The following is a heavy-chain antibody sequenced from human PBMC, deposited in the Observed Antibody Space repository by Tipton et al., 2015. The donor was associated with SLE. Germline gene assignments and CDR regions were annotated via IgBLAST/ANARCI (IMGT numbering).Heavy chain of an antibody. CDR1: GFTLNSYA. V-gene: IGHV3-23*01. J-gene: IGHJ4*02. D-gene: IGHD6-13*01. CDR2: ISGSGSSI. Sequence: GSLRLSCVASGFTLNSYAMSWVRQAPGKGLEWVSTISGSGSSIYYADAVKGRFTISRDTSKNTLYLQMSDLRAEDTAVYYCAKRPPHSDTWHYFESWGQGTLVTVSS. CDR3: AKRPPHSDTWHYFES.